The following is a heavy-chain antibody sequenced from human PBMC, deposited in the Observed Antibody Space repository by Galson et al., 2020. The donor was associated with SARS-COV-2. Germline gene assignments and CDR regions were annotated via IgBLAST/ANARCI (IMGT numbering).Heavy chain of an antibody. CDR3: ARSPTLTRAYYFDY. J-gene: IGHJ4*02. CDR1: GFSLSTSGVC. V-gene: IGHV2-70*17. CDR2: IDWDDDK. Sequence: SGPTLVQPTQTITLTCTFSGFSLSTSGVCVSWIRQPPGKALEWLARIDWDDDKFYSTSLKTRLTISKDTSKNQVVLTMTNMDPVDTATYYCARSPTLTRAYYFDYWGQGTLVAVSS. D-gene: IGHD4-4*01.